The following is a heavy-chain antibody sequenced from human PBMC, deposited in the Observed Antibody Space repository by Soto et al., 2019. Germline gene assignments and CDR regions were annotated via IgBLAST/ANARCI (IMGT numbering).Heavy chain of an antibody. D-gene: IGHD3-22*01. J-gene: IGHJ4*02. CDR2: ISWNSNRK. CDR3: VKGYYYDSGYYFDY. Sequence: PGGSLRLSCAASGFTFDDYAMHWVRQAPGKGLEWVSTISWNSNRKGYADSVRGRFTISRDNAKNSLYLQVNSLRAEDTALYYCVKGYYYDSGYYFDYWGQGTLVTVSS. CDR1: GFTFDDYA. V-gene: IGHV3-9*01.